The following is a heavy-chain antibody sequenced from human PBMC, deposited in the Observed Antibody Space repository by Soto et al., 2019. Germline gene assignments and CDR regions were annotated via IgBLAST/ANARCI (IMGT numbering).Heavy chain of an antibody. CDR3: ARGPPYCGSSLVPDDYFYGMDA. Sequence: GESLKISCKGFGYKFSSYWIAWVRQMPGKGLEWMGIIYPGDSDTRFSPSFQGQVTISADKSISTAYLQWSSLKASDTAMYYCARGPPYCGSSLVPDDYFYGMDAWGQGTTVTVSS. V-gene: IGHV5-51*01. CDR2: IYPGDSDT. CDR1: GYKFSSYW. D-gene: IGHD3-10*01. J-gene: IGHJ6*02.